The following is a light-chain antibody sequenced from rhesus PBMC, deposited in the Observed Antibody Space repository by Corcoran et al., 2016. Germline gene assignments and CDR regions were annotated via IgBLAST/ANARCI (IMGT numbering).Light chain of an antibody. CDR1: QGISDY. V-gene: IGKV1-36*02. CDR3: LQGYSTPFT. CDR2: AAS. J-gene: IGKJ3*01. Sequence: DTQMTQSPSSLSASVGDRVTITCRASQGISDYLSWYQQKPGKAPKRLIYAASSLESGVPSRFSGSGSGTEFHLTISSLQPEDFAAYYCLQGYSTPFTFGPGTKLDIK.